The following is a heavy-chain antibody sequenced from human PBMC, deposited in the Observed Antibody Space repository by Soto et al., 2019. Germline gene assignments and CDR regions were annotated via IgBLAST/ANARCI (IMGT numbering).Heavy chain of an antibody. CDR2: INWNSGSI. V-gene: IGHV3-9*01. J-gene: IGHJ4*02. CDR1: GFTFDDYA. D-gene: IGHD6-19*01. CDR3: VKDKYKGLVAGSPFED. Sequence: PGGSLRLSCAASGFTFDDYAMHWVRQAPGKGLEWVSSINWNSGSIAYADSVKGRFTISRYNAQNSLYLQMSSLRTEDTAFYYCVKDKYKGLVAGSPFEDWGQGALVTVSS.